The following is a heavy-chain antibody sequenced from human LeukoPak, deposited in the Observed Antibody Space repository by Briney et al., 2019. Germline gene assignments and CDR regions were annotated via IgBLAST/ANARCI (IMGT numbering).Heavy chain of an antibody. CDR1: GFTFSSYE. V-gene: IGHV3-48*03. Sequence: GGSLRLSCAASGFTFSSYEMNWVRQAPGKGLEWVSYISSSGSTIYYADSVKGRFTISRDNAKNSLYLQMNSLRAEDTAVYYCARSERPWGYSSSSFFDYWGQGTLVTVSS. D-gene: IGHD6-6*01. CDR3: ARSERPWGYSSSSFFDY. J-gene: IGHJ4*02. CDR2: ISSSGSTI.